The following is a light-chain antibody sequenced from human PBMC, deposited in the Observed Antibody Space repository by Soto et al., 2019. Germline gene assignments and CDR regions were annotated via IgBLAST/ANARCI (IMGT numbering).Light chain of an antibody. J-gene: IGKJ5*01. CDR3: QQFNSYPIT. CDR2: DAS. CDR1: QDISSL. Sequence: AIQLTQSPSSLSASVGDRATITCRASQDISSLFAWYQQRPGNPPKLLIYDASTLQSGVPSRFSGSGSGTEFTLTISSLQPEDFATYYCQQFNSYPITFGQGTRLEIK. V-gene: IGKV1-13*02.